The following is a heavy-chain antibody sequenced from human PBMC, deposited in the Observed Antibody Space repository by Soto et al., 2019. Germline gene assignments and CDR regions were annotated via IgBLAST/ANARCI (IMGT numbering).Heavy chain of an antibody. V-gene: IGHV1-46*02. CDR2: IHPSGGGT. CDR3: ARGGHIAVVTASFDN. D-gene: IGHD2-21*02. J-gene: IGHJ4*02. CDR1: GYTFNTYY. Sequence: QVQLVQSGAEVRKPGAPVKVSCKPSGYTFNTYYLHWLRQAPGQALEWMGVIHPSGGGTTYAQKFLGRVTVTRDTSTTTVFMELSSLRSDDTAVYYCARGGHIAVVTASFDNWGQGTLVTVSS.